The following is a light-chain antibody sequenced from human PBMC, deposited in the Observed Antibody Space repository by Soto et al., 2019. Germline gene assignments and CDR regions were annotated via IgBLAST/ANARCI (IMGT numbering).Light chain of an antibody. CDR2: ETS. CDR1: QGIDSY. Sequence: IQLTQSPSSLSASLGDRVTITCRASQGIDSYLAWYQQRPGKVPQLLIYETSILQSGVSSRFSGSGSGTDFTLTISSLEHEDSAVYYCQQRNVWQPVTFGQGTRLEIK. V-gene: IGKV1-9*01. J-gene: IGKJ5*01. CDR3: QQRNVWQPVT.